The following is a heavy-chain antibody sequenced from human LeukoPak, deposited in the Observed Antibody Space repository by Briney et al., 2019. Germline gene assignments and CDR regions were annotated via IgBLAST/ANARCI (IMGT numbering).Heavy chain of an antibody. D-gene: IGHD1-7*01. J-gene: IGHJ6*03. CDR3: ARDSLRKRGLELPLYMDV. Sequence: SETLSLTCTVSGGSISSYYWSWIRQPAGKGLEWIGRIYTSGSTNYNPSLKSRVTMSVDTSKNQFSLKLSSVTAADTAVYYCARDSLRKRGLELPLYMDVWGKGTTVTVSS. CDR2: IYTSGST. CDR1: GGSISSYY. V-gene: IGHV4-4*07.